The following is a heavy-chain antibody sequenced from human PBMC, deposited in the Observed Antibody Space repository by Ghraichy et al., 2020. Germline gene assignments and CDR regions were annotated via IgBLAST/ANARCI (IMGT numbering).Heavy chain of an antibody. CDR1: GFTFSNFG. V-gene: IGHV3-30*18. D-gene: IGHD5-12*01. CDR2: ISFGGSDK. CDR3: AKSMIRKGYDPDY. Sequence: GGSLRLSCAASGFTFSNFGMHWVRQAPGKGLEWVAVISFGGSDKNCADSVKGRFTISRDNSKNTLYLQMNSLRAEDTAVYYCAKSMIRKGYDPDYWGQGTLVTVSS. J-gene: IGHJ4*02.